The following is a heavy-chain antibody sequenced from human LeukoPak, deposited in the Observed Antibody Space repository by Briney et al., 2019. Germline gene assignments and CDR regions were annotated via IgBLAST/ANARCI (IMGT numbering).Heavy chain of an antibody. D-gene: IGHD6-19*01. CDR1: GFSLSTSGVG. J-gene: IGHJ4*02. V-gene: IGHV2-5*02. Sequence: SGPTLVNPTQTLTLTCTFSGFSLSTSGVGVGWIRQPLEKALAWLALIYWDDDKRYSPSLKSRLTITKDTSKNQVVLTMTNMDPVDTATYYCAHRRGIAVAGPFDYWGQGTLVTVSS. CDR3: AHRRGIAVAGPFDY. CDR2: IYWDDDK.